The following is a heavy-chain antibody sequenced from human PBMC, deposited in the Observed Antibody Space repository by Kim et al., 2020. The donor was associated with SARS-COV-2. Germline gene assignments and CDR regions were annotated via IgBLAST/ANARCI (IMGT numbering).Heavy chain of an antibody. J-gene: IGHJ4*02. CDR3: AGINWNDGEDY. Sequence: TIYNPSLKVRVTLSVDTSKNLFSLKLRSVTAADTAVYSCAGINWNDGEDYWGQGTLVTVSS. D-gene: IGHD1-20*01. V-gene: IGHV4-39*01. CDR2: T.